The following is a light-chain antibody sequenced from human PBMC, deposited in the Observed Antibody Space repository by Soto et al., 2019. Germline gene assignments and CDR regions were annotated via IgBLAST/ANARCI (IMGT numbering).Light chain of an antibody. CDR1: SGHSSYI. J-gene: IGLJ3*02. CDR3: ETWDSNIHWV. V-gene: IGLV4-60*02. Sequence: QPVLTQSSSASASRGSSVELTCTLSSGHSSYIIAWHQQQPGKAPRYLMKLEGSGSYNKGSGVPDRFSGSSSGADRYLAISNLQFEDEADYYCETWDSNIHWVFGGGTKLTVL. CDR2: LEGSGSY.